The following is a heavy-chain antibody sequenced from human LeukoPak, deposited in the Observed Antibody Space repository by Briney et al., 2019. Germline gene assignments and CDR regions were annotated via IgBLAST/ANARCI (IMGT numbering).Heavy chain of an antibody. Sequence: GGSLRLSCAASGFTFDDYGMSWFGQPPGRGREWVVGSNWNGGSKGYADSVKGRFTIYRDNAKNSLYLQMNSLRAEDTALYYCARDLLKVGATDYWGQGTLVTVSS. V-gene: IGHV3-20*04. D-gene: IGHD1-26*01. CDR1: GFTFDDYG. J-gene: IGHJ4*02. CDR3: ARDLLKVGATDY. CDR2: SNWNGGSK.